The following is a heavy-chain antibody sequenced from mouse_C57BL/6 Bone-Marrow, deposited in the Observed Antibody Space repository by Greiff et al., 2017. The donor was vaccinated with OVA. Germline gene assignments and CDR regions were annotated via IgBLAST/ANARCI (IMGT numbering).Heavy chain of an antibody. J-gene: IGHJ1*03. CDR2: IHPNSGST. CDR3: ARGGLRRVSLDWYFDV. Sequence: QVQLQQPGAELVKPGASVKLSCKASGYTFTSYWMHWVKQRPGQGLEWIGMIHPNSGSTNYNEKFKSKATLTVDKSSSTAYMQLSSLTSEDSAVYYCARGGLRRVSLDWYFDVWGTGTTVTVSS. V-gene: IGHV1-64*01. D-gene: IGHD2-4*01. CDR1: GYTFTSYW.